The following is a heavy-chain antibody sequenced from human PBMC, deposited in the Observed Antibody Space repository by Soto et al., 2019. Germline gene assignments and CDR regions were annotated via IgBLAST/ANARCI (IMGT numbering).Heavy chain of an antibody. CDR3: ARRGASRDGYKHENAFDI. CDR2: IIPIFGTA. D-gene: IGHD5-12*01. J-gene: IGHJ3*02. V-gene: IGHV1-69*13. CDR1: GGTFSSYA. Sequence: GASVKVSCKASGGTFSSYAISWVRQAPGQGLEWMGGIIPIFGTANYAQKFQGRVTITADESTSTAYMELSSLRSEDTAVYYCARRGASRDGYKHENAFDIWGQGTMVTVSS.